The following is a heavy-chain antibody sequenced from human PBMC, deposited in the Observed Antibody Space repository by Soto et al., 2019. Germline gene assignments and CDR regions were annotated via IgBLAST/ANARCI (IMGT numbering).Heavy chain of an antibody. Sequence: GGSLRLSCAASGFTFTRYSMNWVRQAPGKGLEWVSSISSTTNYIYYADSMKGRFTVSRDNAKNSVYLEMNSLSAEDTAVYYCARESEDLTSNFDYWGQGTLVTVS. J-gene: IGHJ4*02. CDR2: ISSTTNYI. CDR3: ARESEDLTSNFDY. V-gene: IGHV3-21*01. CDR1: GFTFTRYS.